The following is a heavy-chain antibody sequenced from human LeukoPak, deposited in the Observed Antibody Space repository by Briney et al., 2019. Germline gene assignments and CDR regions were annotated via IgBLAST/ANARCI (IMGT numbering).Heavy chain of an antibody. V-gene: IGHV3-21*01. CDR1: GLTISSYS. D-gene: IGHD6-6*01. Sequence: GGSLRLSCAASGLTISSYSMNWVRQAPGKGLEWVSSISSSSSYIYYADSVKGRFTISRDNAKNSLYLQMNSLRAEDTAVYYCARVPARQLGEYYFDYWGQGTLVTVSS. CDR3: ARVPARQLGEYYFDY. CDR2: ISSSSSYI. J-gene: IGHJ4*02.